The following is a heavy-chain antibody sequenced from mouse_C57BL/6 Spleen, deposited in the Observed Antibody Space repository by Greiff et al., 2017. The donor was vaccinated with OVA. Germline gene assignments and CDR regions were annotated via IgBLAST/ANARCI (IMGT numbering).Heavy chain of an antibody. V-gene: IGHV5-17*01. CDR1: GFTFSDYG. Sequence: EVQVVESGGGLVKPGGSLKLSCAASGFTFSDYGMRWVRQAPEKGLEWVAYISSGSSTIYYADTVKGRFTISRDNAKNTLFLQMTSLRSEDTAMYYCARPYGSSFYWYFDVWGTGTTVTVSS. CDR3: ARPYGSSFYWYFDV. D-gene: IGHD1-1*01. CDR2: ISSGSSTI. J-gene: IGHJ1*03.